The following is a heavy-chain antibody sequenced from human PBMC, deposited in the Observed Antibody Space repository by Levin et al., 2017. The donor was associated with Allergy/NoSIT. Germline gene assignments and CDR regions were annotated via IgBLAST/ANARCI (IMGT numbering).Heavy chain of an antibody. V-gene: IGHV4-39*01. CDR2: VYYSGTT. CDR3: ARSAYLSGSYAYYFDY. D-gene: IGHD1-26*01. CDR1: GGSISSTSYY. J-gene: IGHJ4*02. Sequence: NSSETLSLTCTVSGGSISSTSYYWGWIRQPPGTGLEWIGSVYYSGTTPYNPSLKSRVTISVDTSKDQFSLRLSSVTAADAAVYYCARSAYLSGSYAYYFDYWGQGILVTVSS.